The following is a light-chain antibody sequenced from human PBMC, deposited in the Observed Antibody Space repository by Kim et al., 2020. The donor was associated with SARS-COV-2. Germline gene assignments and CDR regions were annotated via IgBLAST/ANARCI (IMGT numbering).Light chain of an antibody. CDR3: QSYDGNQRV. J-gene: IGLJ3*02. CDR1: SGSIAGNY. Sequence: GKTVTISCTRSSGSIAGNYVHWYRQRPGSSPTTVIYEDYLRPSGVPDRFSGAIDSSYNSASLTISGLKTEDEADYYCQSYDGNQRVFGGGTQLTVL. V-gene: IGLV6-57*01. CDR2: EDY.